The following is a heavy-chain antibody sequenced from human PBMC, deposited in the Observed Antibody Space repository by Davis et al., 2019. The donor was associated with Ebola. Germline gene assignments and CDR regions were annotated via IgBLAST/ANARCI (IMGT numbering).Heavy chain of an antibody. J-gene: IGHJ5*01. CDR2: ISFDGNYK. D-gene: IGHD6-19*01. Sequence: PGGSLRLSCAASGFTFSSYAMHWVRQAPGKGLEWMALISFDGNYKFYADSVKGRFTISRDNYKNTVYLQMNSLRTEDTAVYSCARDFWQWHNWLDSWGQGTLVTVSS. V-gene: IGHV3-30-3*01. CDR1: GFTFSSYA. CDR3: ARDFWQWHNWLDS.